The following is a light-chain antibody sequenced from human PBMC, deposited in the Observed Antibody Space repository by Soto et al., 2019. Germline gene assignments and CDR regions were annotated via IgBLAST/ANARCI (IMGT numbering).Light chain of an antibody. CDR3: QQYSRLWS. Sequence: DIQMTQSPSSLSASVGDRVTITCRASESISTWLAWYPQKPGKAPKLLIYGASSLESGVPPRFSGDGSETDFTLTISSLQRDDFGTYDGQQYSRLWSFGQGTKVEIE. V-gene: IGKV1-5*03. CDR1: ESISTW. CDR2: GAS. J-gene: IGKJ1*01.